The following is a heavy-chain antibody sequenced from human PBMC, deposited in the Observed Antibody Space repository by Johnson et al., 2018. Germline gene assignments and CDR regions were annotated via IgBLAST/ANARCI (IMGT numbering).Heavy chain of an antibody. CDR2: ISGGGGSR. J-gene: IGHJ6*03. V-gene: IGHV3-23*04. CDR1: GFTFSSSA. Sequence: EVQLVESGGGLVQPGGSLRLSCAASGFTFSSSAMSWARQAPGKGLEWVSAISGGGGSRYYADSVKGRFTISRDNSKNTLNLQMNSLRAEDTAVYYFAKDLDGDKYYYYYMDVWGKGTTVTVSS. D-gene: IGHD4-17*01. CDR3: AKDLDGDKYYYYYMDV.